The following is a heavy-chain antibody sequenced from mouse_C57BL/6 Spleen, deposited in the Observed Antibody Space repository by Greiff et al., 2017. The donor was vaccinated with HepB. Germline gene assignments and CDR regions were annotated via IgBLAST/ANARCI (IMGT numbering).Heavy chain of an antibody. CDR1: GYTFTDYE. CDR2: IDPETGGT. D-gene: IGHD1-1*01. J-gene: IGHJ1*03. V-gene: IGHV1-15*01. CDR3: TDGSSYWYFGV. Sequence: QVQLQQSGAELVRPGASVTLSCKASGYTFTDYEMHWVKQTPVHGLEWIGAIDPETGGTAYNQKFKGKAILTADKSSSTAYMELRSLTSEDSAVYYCTDGSSYWYFGVWGTGTTVTVSS.